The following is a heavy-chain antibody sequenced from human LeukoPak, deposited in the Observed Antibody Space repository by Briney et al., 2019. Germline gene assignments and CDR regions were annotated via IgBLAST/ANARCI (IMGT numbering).Heavy chain of an antibody. CDR3: ARGVEPLAANTLAY. V-gene: IGHV3-53*01. Sequence: GGSLRLSCADSGFTVITNDMTWVRQAPGKGLEWVSVLYSDGNTKYADSVQGRFTISRDNSKNTLYLEMNSLSPDDTAVYYCARGVEPLAANTLAYWGQGTLVTVSS. CDR1: GFTVITND. CDR2: LYSDGNT. J-gene: IGHJ4*02. D-gene: IGHD1-14*01.